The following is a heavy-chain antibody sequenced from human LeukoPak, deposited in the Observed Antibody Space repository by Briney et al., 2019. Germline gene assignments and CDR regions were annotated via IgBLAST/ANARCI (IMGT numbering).Heavy chain of an antibody. V-gene: IGHV1-69*15. CDR1: GGAFSSYA. Sequence: SVKVSCKASGGAFSSYAINWVRQAPGQGLEWMGRIIPMFGTVNYEQKFQGRVTITADESTSTAYMELSSLRSEDTAVYYCAREPYCSSTSCYTGDAFDIWGQGTMVTVSS. CDR3: AREPYCSSTSCYTGDAFDI. D-gene: IGHD2-2*02. J-gene: IGHJ3*02. CDR2: IIPMFGTV.